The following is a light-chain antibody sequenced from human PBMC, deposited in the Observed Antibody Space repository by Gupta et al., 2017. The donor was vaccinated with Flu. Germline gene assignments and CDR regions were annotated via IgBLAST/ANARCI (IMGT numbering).Light chain of an antibody. CDR3: QAWDSSTVV. CDR1: KLGDKY. V-gene: IGLV3-1*01. J-gene: IGLJ2*01. CDR2: QDS. Sequence: SYELTPPPSVSVSPGQAASITCSGDKLGDKYACWYQQKPGQSPVLVIYQDSKLPSGIPERFSGSNSGNTATLTISGTQAMDEADYYCQAWDSSTVVFGGGTKLTVL.